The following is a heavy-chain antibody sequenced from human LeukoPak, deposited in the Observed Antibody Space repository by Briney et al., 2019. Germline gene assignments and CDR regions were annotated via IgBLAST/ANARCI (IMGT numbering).Heavy chain of an antibody. D-gene: IGHD4-17*01. J-gene: IGHJ4*02. V-gene: IGHV3-73*01. CDR3: TRRYGDYDY. Sequence: GGSLRLSCAASGFTFSGSAMHWVRQASGRGLEWVGRIRSKANSYATAYAASVKGRFTISRDDSKNTAYLQMNSLKTEDTAVYYCTRRYGDYDYWGQGTLVTVSS. CDR1: GFTFSGSA. CDR2: IRSKANSYAT.